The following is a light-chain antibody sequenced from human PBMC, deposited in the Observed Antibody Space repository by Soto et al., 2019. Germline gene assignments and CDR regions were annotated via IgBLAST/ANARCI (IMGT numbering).Light chain of an antibody. CDR1: QSVSSY. J-gene: IGKJ2*01. Sequence: EIVLTQSPGTLSLSPGERATLSCRASQSVSSYLAWYQQKPGQAPRLLIYDASSRATGIPDRFSGSGSGTDFTLTISRLEAEDFAVYYCQQYGSSYTFGQGTKLEIK. V-gene: IGKV3-20*01. CDR2: DAS. CDR3: QQYGSSYT.